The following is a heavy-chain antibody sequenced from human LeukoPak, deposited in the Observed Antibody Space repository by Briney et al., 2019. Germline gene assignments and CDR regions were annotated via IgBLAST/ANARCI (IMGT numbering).Heavy chain of an antibody. CDR2: VDYTGIT. V-gene: IGHV4-39*01. D-gene: IGHD5-18*01. J-gene: IGHJ6*02. CDR1: GGPISSSGYY. Sequence: SETLSLTCTVSGGPISSSGYYWGWIRQPPGKGLEWIGSVDYTGITSHSPSLKSRVTISVDTSKNQFSLKVSSVSAADTGVYYCVSHPYSSYYYHIDVWGRGTTVTVSS. CDR3: VSHPYSSYYYHIDV.